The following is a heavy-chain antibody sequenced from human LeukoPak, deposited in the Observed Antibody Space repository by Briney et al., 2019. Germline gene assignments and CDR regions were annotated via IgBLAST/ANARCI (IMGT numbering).Heavy chain of an antibody. CDR2: IGFSTDTT. Sequence: PGGSLRLSCAASGFIVTNYGMTWVRQAPGKGLEWVSGIGFSTDTTYYADSVSGRFTISRDMSRNTLYLQMDNVRADDTAIYYWARRGNTGLENLFRPWGQGTPVTVSS. V-gene: IGHV3-23*01. CDR3: ARRGNTGLENLFRP. J-gene: IGHJ5*01. D-gene: IGHD2-8*02. CDR1: GFIVTNYG.